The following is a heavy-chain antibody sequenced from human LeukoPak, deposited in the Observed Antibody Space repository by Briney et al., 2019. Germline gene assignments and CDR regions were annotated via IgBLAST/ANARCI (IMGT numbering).Heavy chain of an antibody. J-gene: IGHJ4*02. D-gene: IGHD1-7*01. CDR1: GFTFSDYA. CDR2: ISKDGSDK. V-gene: IGHV3-30-3*01. CDR3: ARDYWWNYDY. Sequence: GGSLRLSCAASGFTFSDYAMHWVRQAPGKGLEWVAVISKDGSDKYYPGSVRGRFTISRDNSKNTIYLQMDSLRAEDTAIYYCARDYWWNYDYWGQGTLVTVSP.